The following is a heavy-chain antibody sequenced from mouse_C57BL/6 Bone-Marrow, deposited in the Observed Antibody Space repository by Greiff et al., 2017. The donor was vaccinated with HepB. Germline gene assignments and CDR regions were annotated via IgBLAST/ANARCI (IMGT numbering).Heavy chain of an antibody. V-gene: IGHV1-5*01. CDR3: TRDGYDEDYAMDY. Sequence: EVQLQQSGTVLARPGASVKMSCKTSGYTFTSYWMHWVKQRPGQGLEWIGAIYPGNSDTSDNQKFKGKAKLTAVTSASTAYMELSSLTNEDSAVYYCTRDGYDEDYAMDYWGQGTSVTVSS. CDR1: GYTFTSYW. CDR2: IYPGNSDT. J-gene: IGHJ4*01. D-gene: IGHD2-2*01.